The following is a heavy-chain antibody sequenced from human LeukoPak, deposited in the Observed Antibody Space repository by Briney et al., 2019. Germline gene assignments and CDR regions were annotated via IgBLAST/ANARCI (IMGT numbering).Heavy chain of an antibody. V-gene: IGHV3-21*01. Sequence: GGSLTLSCAASGFTFSSYSMNRVRQAPGKGLEWVSSISSSSSYIYYADSVKGRFTISRDNAKNSLYLQMNSLRAEDTAVYYCARDRRTVTIFGVVTNPFDPWGQGTLVTVPS. CDR2: ISSSSSYI. CDR3: ARDRRTVTIFGVVTNPFDP. J-gene: IGHJ5*02. CDR1: GFTFSSYS. D-gene: IGHD3-3*01.